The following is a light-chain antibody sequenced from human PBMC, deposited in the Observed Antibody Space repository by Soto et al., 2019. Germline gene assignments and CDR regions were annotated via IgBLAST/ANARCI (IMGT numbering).Light chain of an antibody. J-gene: IGKJ4*01. CDR1: QILSTG. Sequence: DIQMTQSPSIWLLFGEARATFICRPGQILSTGLAWYQQKPGRAPKVMIYKASILQSGVPSRFSGTGSGTEFTLTISSLQPDDFTTYYCLQYDRYPLTFGGGTKVEIK. V-gene: IGKV1-5*03. CDR3: LQYDRYPLT. CDR2: KAS.